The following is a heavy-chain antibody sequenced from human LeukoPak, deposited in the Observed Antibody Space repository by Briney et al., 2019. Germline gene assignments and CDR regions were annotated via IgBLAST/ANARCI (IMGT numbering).Heavy chain of an antibody. J-gene: IGHJ4*02. D-gene: IGHD6-19*01. CDR2: INAGNGNT. V-gene: IGHV1-3*01. Sequence: ASVKVSCKASGYTFTSYAMHWVRQAPGQRLEWMGWINAGNGNTKYSQKFQGRVTITRDASASTAYMELSSLRSEDTAVYYCARGGSGRYEDYWGQGTLVTVSS. CDR1: GYTFTSYA. CDR3: ARGGSGRYEDY.